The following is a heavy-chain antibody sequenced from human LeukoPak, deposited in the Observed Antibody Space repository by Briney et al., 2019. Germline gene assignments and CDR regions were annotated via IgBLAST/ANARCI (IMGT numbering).Heavy chain of an antibody. CDR3: ARVRARTFYMDV. V-gene: IGHV3-48*04. CDR1: GFTFSSYA. J-gene: IGHJ6*03. CDR2: ISSSGSTI. Sequence: GGSLRLSCAASGFTFSSYAMSWVRQAPGKGLEWVSYISSSGSTIYYADSVKGRFTISRDNAKNSLYLQMNSLRAEDTAVYYCARVRARTFYMDVWGKGTTVTISS.